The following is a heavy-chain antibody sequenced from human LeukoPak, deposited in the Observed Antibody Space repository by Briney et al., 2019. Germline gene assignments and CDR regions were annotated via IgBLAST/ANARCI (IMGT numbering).Heavy chain of an antibody. CDR1: GGSISSGGYY. CDR2: FYSSGST. V-gene: IGHV4-61*08. J-gene: IGHJ4*02. CDR3: ARDKGGVAAIDY. D-gene: IGHD6-19*01. Sequence: SETLSLTCTVSGGSISSGGYYWSWIRQPPGKGLEWIGYFYSSGSTNYNPSLKSRVTMSVDTSKNQFSLKLSSVTAADTAVYYCARDKGGVAAIDYWGQGTLVTVSS.